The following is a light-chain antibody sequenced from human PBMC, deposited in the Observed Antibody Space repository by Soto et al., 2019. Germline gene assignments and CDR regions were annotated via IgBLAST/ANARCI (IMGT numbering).Light chain of an antibody. Sequence: DIQMTQSPSSLSASVGDRVTITCRASQSISSYLNWYQQKPGKEPKLLIYAAYSLQSGVPSRFSGSGSGTDFTLTISRLEPEDFALYYCQQYGSSPTFGQGTKVDIK. CDR2: AAY. CDR3: QQYGSSPT. CDR1: QSISSY. J-gene: IGKJ1*01. V-gene: IGKV1-39*01.